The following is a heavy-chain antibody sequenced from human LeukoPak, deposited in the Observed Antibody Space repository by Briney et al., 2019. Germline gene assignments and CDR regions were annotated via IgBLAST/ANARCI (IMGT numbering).Heavy chain of an antibody. CDR2: ISSSSSYI. Sequence: GGSLRLSCAASGFTFSSYSMNWVRQAPGKGLEWVSSISSSSSYIYYADSVKGRFTISRDNAKNSLYLQMNSLRAEDTAVYYCAIHVDTAMVTVANWRQGTLVTVSS. D-gene: IGHD5-18*01. CDR1: GFTFSSYS. V-gene: IGHV3-21*01. CDR3: AIHVDTAMVTVAN. J-gene: IGHJ4*02.